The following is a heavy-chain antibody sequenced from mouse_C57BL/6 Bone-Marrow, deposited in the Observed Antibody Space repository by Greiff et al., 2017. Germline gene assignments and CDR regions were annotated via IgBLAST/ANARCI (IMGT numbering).Heavy chain of an antibody. Sequence: VQLQQPGAELVMPGASVKLSCNASGYTFTSYWMHWVKQRPGQGLEWIGEIDPSDSYTNYNQKFKGKSTLTVDKSSSTAYMQLSSLTSEDSAVYYCARVGYYVGYYAIDYWGQGTSVTVSS. CDR1: GYTFTSYW. CDR3: ARVGYYVGYYAIDY. CDR2: IDPSDSYT. J-gene: IGHJ4*01. V-gene: IGHV1-69*01. D-gene: IGHD2-3*01.